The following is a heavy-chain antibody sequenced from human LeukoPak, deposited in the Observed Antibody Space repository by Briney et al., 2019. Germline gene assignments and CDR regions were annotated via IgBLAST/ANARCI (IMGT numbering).Heavy chain of an antibody. Sequence: ASVKVSCKASGYTFTSYDINWVRQATGQGLEWMGWMNPNSGNTGYAQKFQGRVTMTRNTSISTAYMELSSLRSEDTAVYYCAREDATVTSIDYWGQGTLVTASS. J-gene: IGHJ4*02. V-gene: IGHV1-8*01. CDR3: AREDATVTSIDY. CDR2: MNPNSGNT. CDR1: GYTFTSYD. D-gene: IGHD4-17*01.